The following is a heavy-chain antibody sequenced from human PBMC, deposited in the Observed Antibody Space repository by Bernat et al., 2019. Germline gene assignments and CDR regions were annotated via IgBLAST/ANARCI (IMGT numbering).Heavy chain of an antibody. CDR2: IHYSGTT. V-gene: IGHV4-59*11. J-gene: IGHJ6*03. D-gene: IGHD3-9*01. Sequence: QVQLQESGPGLVKPSETLSLTCIVSGGSIRSHYWNWVRQEPGKGLEWIGYIHYSGTTNYSPSLKSRVTMSIDTSKNQFSLKLSSVTAADTAVYYCAREQRQQRTIVTAKDYYYMDVWGKGTTVTVSS. CDR3: AREQRQQRTIVTAKDYYYMDV. CDR1: GGSIRSHY.